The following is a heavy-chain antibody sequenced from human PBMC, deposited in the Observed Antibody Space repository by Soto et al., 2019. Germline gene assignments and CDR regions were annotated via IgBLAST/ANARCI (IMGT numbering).Heavy chain of an antibody. J-gene: IGHJ3*02. Sequence: GGSLRLSCTASGFTFGDYAMSWFRQAPGKGLEWVGFIRSKAYGGTTEYAASVKGRFTISRDDSKSIAYLQMNSLKTEDTAVYYCTREAPPYCSSTSCHNFDIWGQGTMVTVSS. V-gene: IGHV3-49*03. D-gene: IGHD2-2*01. CDR3: TREAPPYCSSTSCHNFDI. CDR1: GFTFGDYA. CDR2: IRSKAYGGTT.